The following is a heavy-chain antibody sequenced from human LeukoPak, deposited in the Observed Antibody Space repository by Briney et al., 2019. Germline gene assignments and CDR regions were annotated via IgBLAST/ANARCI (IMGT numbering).Heavy chain of an antibody. CDR1: GGSISSYY. Sequence: SETLFLTCTVSGGSISSYYWSWIRQPPGKGLEWIGYIYYSGSTNYNPSLKSRVTISVDTSKNQFSLKLSSVTAADTAVYYCARGGSSWSSNWFDPWGQGTLVTVSS. V-gene: IGHV4-59*01. CDR2: IYYSGST. J-gene: IGHJ5*02. CDR3: ARGGSSWSSNWFDP. D-gene: IGHD6-13*01.